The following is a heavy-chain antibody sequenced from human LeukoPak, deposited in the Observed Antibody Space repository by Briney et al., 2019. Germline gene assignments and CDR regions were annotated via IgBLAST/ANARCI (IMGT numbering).Heavy chain of an antibody. V-gene: IGHV3-7*01. Sequence: PGGSLRLSCAASGFTVSSNYMSWVRQAPGKGLEWVANIKQDGSEKYYVDSVKGRFTISRDNAKNSLYLQMNSLRAEDTAVYYCAREHSSGFTRRGFDPWGQGTLVTVSS. CDR2: IKQDGSEK. D-gene: IGHD6-19*01. CDR1: GFTVSSNY. CDR3: AREHSSGFTRRGFDP. J-gene: IGHJ5*02.